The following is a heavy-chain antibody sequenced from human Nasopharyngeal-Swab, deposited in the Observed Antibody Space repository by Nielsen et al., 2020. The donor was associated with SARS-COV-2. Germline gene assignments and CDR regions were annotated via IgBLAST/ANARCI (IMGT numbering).Heavy chain of an antibody. CDR1: GGSISSGGYY. J-gene: IGHJ5*02. CDR3: ARGIRTGVTIFGVAPNWFDP. D-gene: IGHD3-3*01. Sequence: SETLSLTCTVSGGSISSGGYYWSWIRQTPGKGLEWIGYIYYSGSTYYNPSLKSRVTISVDTSQNQFSLKLSSVTAADTAVYYCARGIRTGVTIFGVAPNWFDPWGQGTLVTVSS. V-gene: IGHV4-31*03. CDR2: IYYSGST.